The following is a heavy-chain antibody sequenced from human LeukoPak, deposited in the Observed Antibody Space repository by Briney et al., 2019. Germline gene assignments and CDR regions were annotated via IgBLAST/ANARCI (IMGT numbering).Heavy chain of an antibody. Sequence: SETLSLTCTVAGGSMNNYYWSWIRQPAGKGPEWIGRIYTSGTTIYNLSLKSRVTMSIDTSKTQFSLKVTSVTAADTAVYYCARDLGTYGLFDYWGQGTLVIVSS. J-gene: IGHJ4*02. CDR2: IYTSGTT. V-gene: IGHV4-4*07. CDR3: ARDLGTYGLFDY. D-gene: IGHD3-10*01. CDR1: GGSMNNYY.